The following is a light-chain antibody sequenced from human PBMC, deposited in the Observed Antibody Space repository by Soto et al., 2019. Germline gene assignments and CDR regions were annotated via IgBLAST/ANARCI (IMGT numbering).Light chain of an antibody. CDR3: AAWDDSLSGRV. CDR2: GNN. CDR1: SSNTGSSY. J-gene: IGLJ3*02. Sequence: QSVLTQPPSASGTPGQRVTISCSGSSSNTGSSYVYWYQQLPGTAPKLLIYGNNKRPSGVPDRFSGSKSGTSASLAISGLRSEDEADYYCAAWDDSLSGRVFGGGTKLTVL. V-gene: IGLV1-47*01.